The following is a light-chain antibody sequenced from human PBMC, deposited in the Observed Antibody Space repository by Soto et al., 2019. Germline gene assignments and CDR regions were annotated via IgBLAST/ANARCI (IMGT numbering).Light chain of an antibody. J-gene: IGLJ3*02. V-gene: IGLV2-14*01. CDR2: EVS. CDR1: SSDVGGYNY. Sequence: QSALTQPASVSGSPGQSITISCTGTSSDVGGYNYVSWYQHHPGKGPKVLIYEVSYRPSGVSDRFSGSKSGNTASLTISGLQPEDEAHYYCHSYTTTGSLWVFGGGTKLTVL. CDR3: HSYTTTGSLWV.